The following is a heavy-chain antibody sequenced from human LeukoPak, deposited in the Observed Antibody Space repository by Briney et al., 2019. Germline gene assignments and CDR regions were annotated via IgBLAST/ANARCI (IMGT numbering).Heavy chain of an antibody. CDR3: ARSFGSGSYFFDY. CDR2: IYYSGST. CDR1: GGSISSSSYY. V-gene: IGHV4-61*05. J-gene: IGHJ4*02. Sequence: PSETLSLTCTVSGGSISSSSYYWGWIRQPPGKGLEWIGYIYYSGSTNYNPSLKSRVTISVDTSRNQFSLKLSSVTAADTAVYYCARSFGSGSYFFDYWGQGTLVTVSS. D-gene: IGHD3-10*01.